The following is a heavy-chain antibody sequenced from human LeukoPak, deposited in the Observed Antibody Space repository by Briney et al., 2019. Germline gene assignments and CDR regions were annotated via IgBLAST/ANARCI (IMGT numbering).Heavy chain of an antibody. Sequence: GGSLRLFCAASVYTFRTYWIHWVRQASGKGLEWISLVGPARSGAICSKPLKGRLTISRDNAKKTMYVQRNSVRADDTAVYYCLRGSSDGKGMYIWGQGNQVTVSS. CDR3: LRGSSDGKGMYI. D-gene: IGHD6-19*01. CDR2: VGPARSGA. V-gene: IGHV3-74*01. J-gene: IGHJ4*02. CDR1: VYTFRTYW.